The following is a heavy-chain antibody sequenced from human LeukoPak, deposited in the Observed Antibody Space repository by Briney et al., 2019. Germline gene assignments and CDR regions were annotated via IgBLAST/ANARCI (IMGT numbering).Heavy chain of an antibody. D-gene: IGHD3-22*01. CDR3: ARDGRYDSSGYYFDYYYGMDV. V-gene: IGHV3-11*01. CDR1: GFTSSDYY. CDR2: ISSCGSTI. J-gene: IGHJ6*02. Sequence: GGSLTLSCSASGFTSSDYYMSWIRQAPGRGLEWVLYISSCGSTIYYAHSVKGRFTSSRDNAKNSLDLQMNSLRGEDTAVYYCARDGRYDSSGYYFDYYYGMDVWGQGTTVTVSS.